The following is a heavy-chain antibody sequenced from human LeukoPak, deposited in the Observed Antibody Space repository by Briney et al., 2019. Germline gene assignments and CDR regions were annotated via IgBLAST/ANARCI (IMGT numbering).Heavy chain of an antibody. D-gene: IGHD2-21*02. V-gene: IGHV3-23*01. CDR1: GFTFSSYA. Sequence: GGSLRLSCAASGFTFSSYAMSWVRQAPGKGLEWVSAISGSGGSTYYADSVKGRFTISRDNSKNTLYLQMNSLRAEDTAVYYCGTLTVTAISNDYWGQGTLVTVSS. J-gene: IGHJ4*02. CDR2: ISGSGGST. CDR3: GTLTVTAISNDY.